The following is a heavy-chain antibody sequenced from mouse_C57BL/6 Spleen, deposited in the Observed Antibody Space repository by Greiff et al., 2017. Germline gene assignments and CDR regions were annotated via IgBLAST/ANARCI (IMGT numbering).Heavy chain of an antibody. CDR3: ARSGYYGSSPYWYYDG. D-gene: IGHD1-1*01. J-gene: IGHJ1*03. CDR2: IYPGGGYT. V-gene: IGHV1-63*01. Sequence: QVQLQQSGAELVRPGTSVKMSCKASGYTFTNYWMGWAKQRPGHGLEWIGDIYPGGGYTNYNEKFKGKATLTVHKSSSTAYMQFCSLTSEDSAIYYCARSGYYGSSPYWYYDGRGTGTTVTVAA. CDR1: GYTFTNYW.